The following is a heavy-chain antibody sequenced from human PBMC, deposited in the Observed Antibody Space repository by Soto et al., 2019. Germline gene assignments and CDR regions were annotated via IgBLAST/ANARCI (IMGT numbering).Heavy chain of an antibody. CDR1: GFTFSNYV. D-gene: IGHD6-19*01. Sequence: EVQLLESGGGLVQPGASLRLSCAASGFTFSNYVMSWVRQAPGKGLECVSGIRSSGDGTYYGDSVKGRFTVSRDNSKNTLFLQTNSLRPEDTAIYYCAEGSGSGWYVFDSWGQGTLVTVSS. J-gene: IGHJ4*02. CDR3: AEGSGSGWYVFDS. V-gene: IGHV3-23*01. CDR2: IRSSGDGT.